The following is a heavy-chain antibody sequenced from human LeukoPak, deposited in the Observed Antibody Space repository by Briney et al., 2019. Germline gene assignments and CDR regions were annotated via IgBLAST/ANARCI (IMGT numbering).Heavy chain of an antibody. CDR2: IHQSGST. V-gene: IGHV4-38-2*02. Sequence: SETLSLTCSVSDYSISSDYYWGWIRQPPGKGLEWIGSIHQSGSTYYNPSLKSRVTISVDTSKNQFSLKLSSVTAADTAVYYCARVQPGYNFDYWGQGTLVTVSS. CDR3: ARVQPGYNFDY. CDR1: DYSISSDYY. J-gene: IGHJ4*02. D-gene: IGHD1-1*01.